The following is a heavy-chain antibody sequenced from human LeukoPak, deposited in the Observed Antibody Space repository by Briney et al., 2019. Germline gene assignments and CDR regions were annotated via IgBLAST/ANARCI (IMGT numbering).Heavy chain of an antibody. CDR3: NTGYHCDY. V-gene: IGHV3-23*01. J-gene: IGHJ4*02. CDR1: GFTFSSYA. D-gene: IGHD3-9*01. Sequence: PGGSLRLSCAASGFTFSSYAMSWVRQAPGKGLEWVSGISGSGDNTYYADSVKGRFTISRDNAKNSLYLQMNSLRAEDTAVYYCNTGYHCDYWGQGTLVTVSS. CDR2: ISGSGDNT.